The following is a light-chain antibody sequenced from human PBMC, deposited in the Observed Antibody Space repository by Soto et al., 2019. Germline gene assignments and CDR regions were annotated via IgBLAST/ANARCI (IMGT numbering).Light chain of an antibody. V-gene: IGKV3-20*01. CDR2: GAS. J-gene: IGKJ1*01. CDR3: QQYGSSSWT. CDR1: QSVSSIY. Sequence: EIVLTQSPGTLSLSPGERATLSCRASQSVSSIYLAWYQYKPGQAPRLLIYGASSRATGIPDRFSGSGSGTDFTLTISRLETEDFAVYYCQQYGSSSWTFGRGTTVEIK.